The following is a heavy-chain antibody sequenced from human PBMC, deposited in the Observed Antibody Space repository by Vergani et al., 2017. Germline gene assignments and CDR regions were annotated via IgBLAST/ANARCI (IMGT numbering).Heavy chain of an antibody. V-gene: IGHV3-NL1*01. D-gene: IGHD2-15*01. Sequence: VQLVESGGGLVKSGGSLRLSCAASGFTFSSYGMHWVRQAPGKGLEWVSVIKSDGRTSYAESVRGRFTISRDTSRNAVYLQMNILRVEDTGVYYCTRSECSGTTCYGHYFDLWGHGILVTVSS. CDR3: TRSECSGTTCYGHYFDL. J-gene: IGHJ4*01. CDR2: IKSDGRT. CDR1: GFTFSSYG.